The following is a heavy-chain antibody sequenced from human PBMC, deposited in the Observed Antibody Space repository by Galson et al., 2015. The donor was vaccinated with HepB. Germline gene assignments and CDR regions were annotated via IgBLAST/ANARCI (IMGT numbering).Heavy chain of an antibody. D-gene: IGHD6-13*01. V-gene: IGHV4-34*01. CDR3: ARGGWQLYSSSWYSLFDY. Sequence: ETLSLTCAVYGGSFSGYYWSWIRQPPGKGLEWIGEINHSGSTNYNPSLKSRVTISVDTSKNQFSLKLSSVTAADTAVYYCARGGWQLYSSSWYSLFDYWGQGTLVTVSS. CDR1: GGSFSGYY. CDR2: INHSGST. J-gene: IGHJ4*02.